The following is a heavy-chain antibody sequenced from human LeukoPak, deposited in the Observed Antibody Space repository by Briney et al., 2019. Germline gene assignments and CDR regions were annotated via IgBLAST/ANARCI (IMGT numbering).Heavy chain of an antibody. CDR3: AGLQRITIFGVVI. V-gene: IGHV3-30*02. J-gene: IGHJ3*02. CDR1: GFTFSSYG. CDR2: IRYDGSNK. D-gene: IGHD3-3*01. Sequence: PGGSLRLSCAASGFTFSSYGMHWVRQAPGKGLEWVAFIRYDGSNKYYADSVKGRFTISRDNSKNTLYLQMNSLGAEDTAVYYCAGLQRITIFGVVIWGQGTMVTVSS.